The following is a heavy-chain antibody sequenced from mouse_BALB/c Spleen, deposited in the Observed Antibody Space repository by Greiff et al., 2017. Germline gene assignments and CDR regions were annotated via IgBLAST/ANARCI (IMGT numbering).Heavy chain of an antibody. Sequence: DVHLVESGGDLVKPGGSLKLSCAASGFTFSSYGMSWVRQTPDKRLEWVATISSGGSYTYYPDSVKGRFTISRDNAKNTLYLQMSSLKSEDTAMYYCARHKYYYGSSSYAMDYWGQGTSVTVSS. CDR3: ARHKYYYGSSSYAMDY. CDR2: ISSGGSYT. CDR1: GFTFSSYG. V-gene: IGHV5-6*01. J-gene: IGHJ4*01. D-gene: IGHD1-1*01.